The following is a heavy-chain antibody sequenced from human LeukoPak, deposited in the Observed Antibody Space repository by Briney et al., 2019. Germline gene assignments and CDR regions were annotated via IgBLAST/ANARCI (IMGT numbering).Heavy chain of an antibody. V-gene: IGHV4-34*01. CDR2: INHSGST. CDR3: ARKTDSRHTIRFRELLGFDP. J-gene: IGHJ5*02. D-gene: IGHD3-10*01. Sequence: QASETLSLTCAVYGGSFSGYYWSWIRQPPGKGLEWIVEINHSGSTNYSPSLKSRVTISVDTSKNQFSLKLSSLTAADTAMYYCARKTDSRHTIRFRELLGFDPWGQGTLVTVSS. CDR1: GGSFSGYY.